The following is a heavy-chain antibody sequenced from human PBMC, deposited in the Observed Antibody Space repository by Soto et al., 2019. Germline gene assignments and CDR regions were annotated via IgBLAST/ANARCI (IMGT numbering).Heavy chain of an antibody. V-gene: IGHV3-15*01. CDR1: GFSFSDAW. CDR3: TTDPHSTRTKY. Sequence: GGSLRLSCAASGFSFSDAWMTSVGQAPGAGLEWVGRIKSKTDGGTTDYAAPVKGRFTISRDASRTTLYLQMNSLKTEDTAMYDGTTDPHSTRTKYWGQGNPVTVYS. J-gene: IGHJ4*02. D-gene: IGHD1-1*01. CDR2: IKSKTDGGTT.